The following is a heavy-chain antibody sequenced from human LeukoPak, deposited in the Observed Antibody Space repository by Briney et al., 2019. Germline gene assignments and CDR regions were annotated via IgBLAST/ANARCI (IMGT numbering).Heavy chain of an antibody. CDR2: IYYSGST. D-gene: IGHD6-13*01. J-gene: IGHJ4*02. CDR3: ARDIRARSIAAPLY. CDR1: GGSISSYY. V-gene: IGHV4-59*01. Sequence: SETLSLTCTVSGGSISSYYWSWIRQPPGKGLEWIGYIYYSGSTNYNPSLKSRVTISVDTSKNQFSLKLSSVTAADTAVYYCARDIRARSIAAPLYWGQGTLVAVSS.